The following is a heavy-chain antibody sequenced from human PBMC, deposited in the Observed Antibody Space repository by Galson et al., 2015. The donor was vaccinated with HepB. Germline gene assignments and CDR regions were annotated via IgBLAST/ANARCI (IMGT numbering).Heavy chain of an antibody. J-gene: IGHJ5*02. CDR2: IIPILGIA. CDR1: GGTFSSYA. V-gene: IGHV1-69*04. D-gene: IGHD1-7*01. Sequence: SVKVSCKASGGTFSSYAISWVRQAPGQGLEWMGRIIPILGIANYAQKFQGRVTITADKSTSTAYMELGSLRSEDTAVYYCARDGNWNYVFPWFDPWGQGTLVTVSS. CDR3: ARDGNWNYVFPWFDP.